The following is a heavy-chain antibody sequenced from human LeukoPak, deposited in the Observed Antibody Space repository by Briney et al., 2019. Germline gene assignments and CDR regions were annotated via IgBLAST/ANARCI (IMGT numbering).Heavy chain of an antibody. J-gene: IGHJ4*02. Sequence: SETLSLTCTVSGGSISSSSYYWSWIRQPPGKGLEWIGEINHSGSTNYNPSLKSRVTISVDTSKNQFSLKLSSVTAADTAVYYCARVPTGYFDYWGQGTLVTVSS. CDR1: GGSISSSSYY. CDR2: INHSGST. CDR3: ARVPTGYFDY. V-gene: IGHV4-39*07.